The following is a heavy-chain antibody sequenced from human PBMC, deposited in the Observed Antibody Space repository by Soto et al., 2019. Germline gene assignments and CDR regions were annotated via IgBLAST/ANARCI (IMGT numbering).Heavy chain of an antibody. Sequence: ASVKVSCNASGYTFTIDYMQWVRQAPGQGLEWMGIINPSGGSTSYAQMFQGRVTMTRDTATSTVYMELSSLRSEDTAIYYCARSRDRFDYWGQGTLVTVSS. CDR3: ARSRDRFDY. V-gene: IGHV1-46*01. J-gene: IGHJ4*02. CDR1: GYTFTIDY. CDR2: INPSGGST.